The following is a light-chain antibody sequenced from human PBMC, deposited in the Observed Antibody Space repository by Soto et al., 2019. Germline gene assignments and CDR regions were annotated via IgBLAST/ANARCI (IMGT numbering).Light chain of an antibody. V-gene: IGKV3-11*01. CDR1: QSLSSN. J-gene: IGKJ1*01. Sequence: EIVMTQSPATLSVSPGERATLSCRASQSLSSNLAWYQQKPGQAPMLLIYDVSNRATGIPARFSGSGSGTDFSLTISSLEPEDFAVYYCQQRSHWPRTFGQGTKVDIK. CDR3: QQRSHWPRT. CDR2: DVS.